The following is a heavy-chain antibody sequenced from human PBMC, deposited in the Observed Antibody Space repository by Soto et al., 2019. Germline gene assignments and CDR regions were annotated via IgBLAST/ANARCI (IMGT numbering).Heavy chain of an antibody. D-gene: IGHD2-2*02. CDR2: INHSGST. CDR3: AREIPRYCSSTSCYIGIGWFDP. J-gene: IGHJ5*02. CDR1: GGSFSCYY. Sequence: PSETLSLTCAVYGGSFSCYYWSWIRQPPGKGLEWIGEINHSGSTNYNPSLKSRVTISVDTSKNQFSLKLSSVTAADTAVYYCAREIPRYCSSTSCYIGIGWFDPWGQGTLVTVS. V-gene: IGHV4-34*01.